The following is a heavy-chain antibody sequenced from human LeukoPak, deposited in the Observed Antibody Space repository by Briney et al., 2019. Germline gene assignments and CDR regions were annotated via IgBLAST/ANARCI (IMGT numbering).Heavy chain of an antibody. CDR2: IYYSGST. V-gene: IGHV4-59*05. J-gene: IGHJ4*02. CDR3: AETTPFFYDSSGVPGYYFDH. CDR1: GFTFSSYA. Sequence: GSLRLSCAASGFTFSSYAMSWVRQAPGKGLEWIGSIYYSGSTYYNPSLKSRVTISVDTSKKQVSLKLNSVTAADTAVYYCAETTPFFYDSSGVPGYYFDHWGQGTLVTVSS. D-gene: IGHD3-22*01.